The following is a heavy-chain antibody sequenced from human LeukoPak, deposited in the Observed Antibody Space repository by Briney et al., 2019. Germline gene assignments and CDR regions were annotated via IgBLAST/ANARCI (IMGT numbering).Heavy chain of an antibody. V-gene: IGHV3-66*01. CDR1: GSTVRSNY. CDR2: IYSGGST. CDR3: ARERLRAFDI. Sequence: GGSLRLSCAASGSTVRSNYMTWVRQAPGKGLEWVSVIYSGGSTYYADSVKGRFTISRDNSKNTLYLQMNSLRVEDTAVYYCARERLRAFDIWGQGTMVTVSS. J-gene: IGHJ3*02.